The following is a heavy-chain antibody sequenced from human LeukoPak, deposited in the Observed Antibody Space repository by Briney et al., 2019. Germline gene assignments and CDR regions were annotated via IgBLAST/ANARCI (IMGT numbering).Heavy chain of an antibody. Sequence: ASVKVSCKASGGTFSSYAISWVRQAPGQGLEWMGGIIPIFGTANYAQKFQGRVTITADESTSTAYMKLSSLRSEDTAVYYCARGPDSNYGLHFHDYWGQGTLVTVSS. CDR1: GGTFSSYA. CDR3: ARGPDSNYGLHFHDY. CDR2: IIPIFGTA. V-gene: IGHV1-69*13. J-gene: IGHJ4*02. D-gene: IGHD4-11*01.